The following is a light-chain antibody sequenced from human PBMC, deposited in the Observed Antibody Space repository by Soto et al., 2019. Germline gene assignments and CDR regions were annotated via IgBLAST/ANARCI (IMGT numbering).Light chain of an antibody. CDR2: KAS. CDR1: QSISSW. Sequence: DIQMTQSPSTLSASVGDRVTITCRASQSISSWLAWYQQKPGKAPKLLIYKASSLESGVPSRFSGSGSGTEFTLTISGLQPDDFGTYYCQHYNSSPITFGQGTRLEIK. J-gene: IGKJ5*01. V-gene: IGKV1-5*03. CDR3: QHYNSSPIT.